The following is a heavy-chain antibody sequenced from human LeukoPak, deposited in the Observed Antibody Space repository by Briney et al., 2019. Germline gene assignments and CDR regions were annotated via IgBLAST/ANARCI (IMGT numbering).Heavy chain of an antibody. CDR1: GGSIISNTYY. Sequence: SETLSLTCTVSGGSIISNTYYWGWIRQPPGKGLEWIGTISYSGSTYFNPSLKSRVTISVDTSKNQFSLKLSSVTAADTAVYYCAAIQGSFDYWGQGTLVIVSS. J-gene: IGHJ4*02. CDR3: AAIQGSFDY. D-gene: IGHD2-15*01. V-gene: IGHV4-39*07. CDR2: ISYSGST.